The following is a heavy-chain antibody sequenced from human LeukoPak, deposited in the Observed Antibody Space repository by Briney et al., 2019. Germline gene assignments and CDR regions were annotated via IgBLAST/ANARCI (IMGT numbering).Heavy chain of an antibody. V-gene: IGHV1-2*02. D-gene: IGHD4-23*01. CDR1: GYTFTGYY. CDR2: INPNSGDT. Sequence: GASVKVSCKASGYTFTGYYMHWVRQAPGQGLEWMGWINPNSGDTNYAQKFQDRVTMTGDTPISTAYMELSRLRSDDTAIYYCAREGIKYGGNPVGYWGQGTLVTVSS. J-gene: IGHJ4*02. CDR3: AREGIKYGGNPVGY.